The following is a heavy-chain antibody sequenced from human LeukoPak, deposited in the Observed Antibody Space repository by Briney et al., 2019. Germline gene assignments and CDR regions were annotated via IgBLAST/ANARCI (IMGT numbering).Heavy chain of an antibody. Sequence: GGSLTLSCAASGFTSSNYWMSWVRQSAGRGVEWVANIDQDGSAEYYVDSVGGRFTVSRDNAKNSLYLQIDSLRAEDTAVYYCARADNYGSILDYWGRGTLVTVSS. V-gene: IGHV3-7*04. D-gene: IGHD3-10*01. J-gene: IGHJ4*02. CDR2: IDQDGSAE. CDR3: ARADNYGSILDY. CDR1: GFTSSNYW.